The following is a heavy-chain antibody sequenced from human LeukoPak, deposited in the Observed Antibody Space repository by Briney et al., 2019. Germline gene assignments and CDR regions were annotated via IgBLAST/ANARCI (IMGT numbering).Heavy chain of an antibody. J-gene: IGHJ4*02. Sequence: PGRSLRPSCAASGFTFSSYAMHWVRQAPGKGLEWVAVISYDGSNKYYADSVKGRFTISRDNSKNTLYLQMNSLRAEDTAVYYCARDTTVTTHDYWGQGTLVTVSS. V-gene: IGHV3-30*04. CDR2: ISYDGSNK. D-gene: IGHD4-17*01. CDR1: GFTFSSYA. CDR3: ARDTTVTTHDY.